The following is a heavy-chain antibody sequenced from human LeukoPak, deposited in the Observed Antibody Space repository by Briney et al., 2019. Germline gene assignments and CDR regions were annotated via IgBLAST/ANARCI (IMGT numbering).Heavy chain of an antibody. CDR2: INTYNGHT. Sequence: VASAKVSCKASGYTITDFGISWVRQAPGQGLEWMGWINTYNGHTNYAQDLQGRVTMTTDASATTAYMDLRSLRPDDTAVYYCARDRYSSGCSDYWGQGTLVTVSS. V-gene: IGHV1-18*01. D-gene: IGHD6-19*01. J-gene: IGHJ4*02. CDR3: ARDRYSSGCSDY. CDR1: GYTITDFG.